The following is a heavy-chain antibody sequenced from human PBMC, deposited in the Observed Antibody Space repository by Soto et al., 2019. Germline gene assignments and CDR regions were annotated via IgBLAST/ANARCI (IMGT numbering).Heavy chain of an antibody. Sequence: PGESLKISCKGSGYSFSTYWINWVRQMPGKGPQWMGRIDPTDSYTNYSPSFQGHVSISADKSISTAYLQWSSLKASDTAIYFCARDWGTSPLDYWGQGTLVTVS. J-gene: IGHJ4*02. CDR1: GYSFSTYW. CDR2: IDPTDSYT. V-gene: IGHV5-10-1*01. CDR3: ARDWGTSPLDY. D-gene: IGHD3-16*01.